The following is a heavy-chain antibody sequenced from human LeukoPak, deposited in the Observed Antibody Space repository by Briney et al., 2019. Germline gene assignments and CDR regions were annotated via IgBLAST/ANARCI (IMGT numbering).Heavy chain of an antibody. Sequence: SETLPLTCTVSGGSISSYYWSWIRQPPGKGLEWIGYTYYSGSTNYNPSLKSRVTISADMSKNRFSLKLSSVAAADTAVYYCARHGSGAFGFDIWGQGTMVTVSS. D-gene: IGHD3-10*01. CDR1: GGSISSYY. J-gene: IGHJ3*02. CDR3: ARHGSGAFGFDI. CDR2: TYYSGST. V-gene: IGHV4-59*08.